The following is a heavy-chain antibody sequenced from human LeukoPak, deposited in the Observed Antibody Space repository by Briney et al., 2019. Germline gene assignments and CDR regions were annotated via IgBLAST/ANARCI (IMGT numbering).Heavy chain of an antibody. J-gene: IGHJ6*03. Sequence: GGSLRLSCAASGFTFSSYAMSWVRQAPGKGLEWVSALSGSGGSTYYADSVKGRFTISRDNYRNTLYLQMNSLRAEDTAVYYCAKSAADFWSGYNYYYYMDVWGKGTTVTVSS. V-gene: IGHV3-23*01. CDR3: AKSAADFWSGYNYYYYMDV. CDR2: LSGSGGST. CDR1: GFTFSSYA. D-gene: IGHD3-3*01.